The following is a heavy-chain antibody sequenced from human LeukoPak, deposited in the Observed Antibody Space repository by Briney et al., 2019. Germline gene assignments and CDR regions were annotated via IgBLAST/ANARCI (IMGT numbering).Heavy chain of an antibody. D-gene: IGHD2-2*01. J-gene: IGHJ5*02. Sequence: KPSETLSVTSVDPSDSICSGYDWGWIRQPPGKGLEWIGTISHSGTTYYNPSLKSRVNISIDTAKNQFFLELMSVTAADRAVYYCARFESTSGRGFDPWGEGTLVTVSS. CDR3: ARFESTSGRGFDP. V-gene: IGHV4-38-2*01. CDR1: SDSICSGYD. CDR2: ISHSGTT.